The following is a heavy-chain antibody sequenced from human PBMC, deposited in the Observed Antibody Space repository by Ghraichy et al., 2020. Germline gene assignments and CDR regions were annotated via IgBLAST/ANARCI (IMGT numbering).Heavy chain of an antibody. CDR3: ARDREPYDFWSGYYINYYYYMDV. D-gene: IGHD3-3*01. CDR2: ISSSGSTI. Sequence: GGSLRLSCAASGFTFSDYYMSWIRQAPGKGLEWVSYISSSGSTIYYADSVKGRFTISRDNAKNSLYLQMNSLRAEDTAVYYCARDREPYDFWSGYYINYYYYMDVWGKGTTVTVSS. J-gene: IGHJ6*03. CDR1: GFTFSDYY. V-gene: IGHV3-11*01.